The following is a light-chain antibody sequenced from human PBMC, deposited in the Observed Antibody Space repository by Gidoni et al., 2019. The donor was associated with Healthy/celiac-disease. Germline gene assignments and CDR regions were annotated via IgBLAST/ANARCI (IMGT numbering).Light chain of an antibody. Sequence: ERVMTQSPATLSVSPGERATLRCRASQSVSSNLAWYQQKPGQAPRLLIYGASTRATGTPARFSGSGSGTEFTLTISSLQSEDFAVYYCQQYNNWPRTFGQGTRVEIK. V-gene: IGKV3-15*01. J-gene: IGKJ1*01. CDR1: QSVSSN. CDR2: GAS. CDR3: QQYNNWPRT.